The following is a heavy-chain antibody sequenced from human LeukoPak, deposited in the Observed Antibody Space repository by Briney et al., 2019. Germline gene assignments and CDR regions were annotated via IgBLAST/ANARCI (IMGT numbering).Heavy chain of an antibody. V-gene: IGHV3-21*01. CDR1: GFTFSDYS. CDR2: ISSRSVYI. J-gene: IGHJ4*02. Sequence: GGSLRLSCAASGFTFSDYSMNWVRQAPGKGLEWVSSISSRSVYICYADSVRGRFTISRDNAKNSLYLQMHSLRAEDTALYYCARDRSGSYPYYFDYWGQGGLVTVSS. D-gene: IGHD1-26*01. CDR3: ARDRSGSYPYYFDY.